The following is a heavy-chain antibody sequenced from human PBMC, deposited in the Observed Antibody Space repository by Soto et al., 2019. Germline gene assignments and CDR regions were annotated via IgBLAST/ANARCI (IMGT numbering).Heavy chain of an antibody. CDR1: GDSISTSNYY. D-gene: IGHD2-21*02. Sequence: SETLSLTCSVSGDSISTSNYYWGWIRQPPGKGLEWIGHLFYSGSTYYNPSLKSRVTISVDTSKNQFSLKLSSVTAADTAVYYCARSGGRDYWFDPWGQGTLVTVSS. CDR2: LFYSGST. J-gene: IGHJ5*02. V-gene: IGHV4-39*01. CDR3: ARSGGRDYWFDP.